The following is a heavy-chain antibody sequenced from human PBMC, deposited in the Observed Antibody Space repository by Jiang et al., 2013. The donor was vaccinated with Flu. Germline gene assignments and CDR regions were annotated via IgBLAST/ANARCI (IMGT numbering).Heavy chain of an antibody. CDR2: IPIFGTA. Sequence: IPIFGTANYAQKFQGRVTITADESTSTAYMELSSLRSEDTAVYYCAREGPLVVVVPAANWFDPWGQGTLVTVSS. D-gene: IGHD2-2*01. CDR3: AREGPLVVVVPAANWFDP. V-gene: IGHV1-69*01. J-gene: IGHJ5*02.